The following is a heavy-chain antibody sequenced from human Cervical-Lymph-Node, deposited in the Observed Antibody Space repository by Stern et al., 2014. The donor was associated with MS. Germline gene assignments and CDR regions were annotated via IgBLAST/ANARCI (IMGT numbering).Heavy chain of an antibody. D-gene: IGHD1-20*01. Sequence: VQLVESGAEVKKTGASVKVSCKASGYTFSDHYMHWVRQAPGQGLEWMGWINAKSGITNYAQKFQGRVTMTRDTSISTAYMELSSLRSDDTAVYYCARELNWNDIFTNVFDIWGQGTMVTVSS. CDR1: GYTFSDHY. V-gene: IGHV1-2*02. CDR3: ARELNWNDIFTNVFDI. J-gene: IGHJ3*02. CDR2: INAKSGIT.